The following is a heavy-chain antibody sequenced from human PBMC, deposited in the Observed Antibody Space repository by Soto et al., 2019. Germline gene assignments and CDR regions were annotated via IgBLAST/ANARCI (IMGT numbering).Heavy chain of an antibody. V-gene: IGHV1-18*04. CDR1: GYTFTSYV. CDR3: ARFIVVGLAAIRPRLYGIDG. J-gene: IGHJ6*02. D-gene: IGHD2-2*02. CDR2: ISAYNGNT. Sequence: ASVKVSCPASGYTFTSYVISWVLQAPGQGLEWMGWISAYNGNTNYAQKLQGRVTMTTDTSTSTAYMELRSLRSDDTAVYYCARFIVVGLAAIRPRLYGIDGCGQASTVTVAS.